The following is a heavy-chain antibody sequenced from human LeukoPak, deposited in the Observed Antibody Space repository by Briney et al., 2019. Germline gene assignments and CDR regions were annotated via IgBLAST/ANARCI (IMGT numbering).Heavy chain of an antibody. CDR2: IKQDGSDK. J-gene: IGHJ4*02. CDR3: ARNRARFDY. V-gene: IGHV3-7*04. CDR1: GFTFSSSW. D-gene: IGHD2/OR15-2a*01. Sequence: GGPLRLSCAASGFTFSSSWMSWVRQAPGKGLEWVATIKQDGSDKYFVDSVKGRFTISRDNAKNSLYLQMNSLRAEDTAVYYCARNRARFDYWGQGTLVTVSS.